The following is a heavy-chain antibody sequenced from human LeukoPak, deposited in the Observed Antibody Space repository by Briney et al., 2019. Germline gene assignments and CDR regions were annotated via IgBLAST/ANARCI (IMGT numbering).Heavy chain of an antibody. Sequence: PSETLSLTCTVSGGSFSSHYWSWIRQPPGKGLEWIGYIYYSGSTNCDPSLESRVTISVDTSKNQFSLKLSSVTAADTAVYYCARDSYYDSRGYFWDTFDIWGQGTMVTVSS. J-gene: IGHJ3*02. D-gene: IGHD3-22*01. CDR2: IYYSGST. CDR3: ARDSYYDSRGYFWDTFDI. V-gene: IGHV4-59*11. CDR1: GGSFSSHY.